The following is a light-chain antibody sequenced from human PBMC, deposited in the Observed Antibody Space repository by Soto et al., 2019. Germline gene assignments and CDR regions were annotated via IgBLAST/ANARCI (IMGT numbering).Light chain of an antibody. Sequence: DIQMTQSPSSLSASVGDRVTITCRANQSISRYLNWYQQKPGKAPKLLIYAASTLESGVPSRFTCSGSGTDFTVTISSLQPEDFATYYCQQSYSTPPYTFGQGTKLEIK. CDR2: AAS. CDR3: QQSYSTPPYT. V-gene: IGKV1-39*01. CDR1: QSISRY. J-gene: IGKJ2*01.